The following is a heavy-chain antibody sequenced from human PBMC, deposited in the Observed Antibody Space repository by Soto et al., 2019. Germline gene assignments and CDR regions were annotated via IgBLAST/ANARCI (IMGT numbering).Heavy chain of an antibody. D-gene: IGHD6-13*01. Sequence: GGSLRLSCAASGFTVSSNYMSWVRQAPGKGLEWVSVIYSGGSTYYADSVKGRFTISRDNSKNTLYLQMNSLRAEDTAVYYCARDSGKSSSSGEGGPYYYYGMDVWGQGTTVTVSS. CDR1: GFTVSSNY. J-gene: IGHJ6*02. V-gene: IGHV3-53*01. CDR2: IYSGGST. CDR3: ARDSGKSSSSGEGGPYYYYGMDV.